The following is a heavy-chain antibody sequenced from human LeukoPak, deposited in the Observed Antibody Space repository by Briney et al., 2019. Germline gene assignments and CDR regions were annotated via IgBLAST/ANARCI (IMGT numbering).Heavy chain of an antibody. Sequence: SLRLSCAASGFTFDDYAMHWVRQAPGKGLEWVSGISWNSGSIGYADSVKGRFTISRDNSKNTLYLQMNSLRAEDTAVYYCAKDPAQSGPYYDFWSGYYDSDYWGQGTLVTVSS. D-gene: IGHD3-3*01. CDR2: ISWNSGSI. CDR1: GFTFDDYA. CDR3: AKDPAQSGPYYDFWSGYYDSDY. V-gene: IGHV3-9*01. J-gene: IGHJ4*02.